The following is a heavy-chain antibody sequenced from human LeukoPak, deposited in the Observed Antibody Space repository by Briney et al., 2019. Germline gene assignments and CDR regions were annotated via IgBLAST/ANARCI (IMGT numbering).Heavy chain of an antibody. V-gene: IGHV1-2*02. Sequence: ASVKVSCKASGYTFTGYYMHWVRQAPGQGLEWMGWINPNSGGTNYAQKFQGRVTMTRDTSISTAYMELSRLRSDDTAVYYCARALLRCLEWSPDYWGQGTLVTVSS. CDR3: ARALLRCLEWSPDY. CDR2: INPNSGGT. J-gene: IGHJ4*02. D-gene: IGHD3-3*01. CDR1: GYTFTGYY.